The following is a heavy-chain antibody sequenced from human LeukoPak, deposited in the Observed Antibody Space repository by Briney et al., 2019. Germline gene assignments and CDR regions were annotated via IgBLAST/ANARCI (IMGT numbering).Heavy chain of an antibody. V-gene: IGHV4-59*08. Sequence: PSETLSLTCTVSGGSISSYYWSWIRQPPGKGLEWIGYIYYSGSTNYNPSLKSRVTISVDTSKNQFSLNLSSVTAADTAVYYCARHKYSSSWYRFDRWGQGTLVTVSS. CDR2: IYYSGST. CDR3: ARHKYSSSWYRFDR. D-gene: IGHD6-13*01. J-gene: IGHJ5*01. CDR1: GGSISSYY.